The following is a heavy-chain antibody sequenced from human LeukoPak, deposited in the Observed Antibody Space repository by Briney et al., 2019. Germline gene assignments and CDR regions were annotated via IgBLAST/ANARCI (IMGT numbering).Heavy chain of an antibody. V-gene: IGHV4-34*01. CDR1: GGSFSGDY. CDR2: IRRSGNT. J-gene: IGHJ5*02. D-gene: IGHD3-22*01. Sequence: SETLSLTCAVYGGSFSGDYWSWIRQPPGKGLEWIGEIRRSGNTNYNPSLKSRVTISVDTSENQFSLKLSSVTAADTAVYYCARGLYDSSGYSEGNWFDPWGQGTLVSVST. CDR3: ARGLYDSSGYSEGNWFDP.